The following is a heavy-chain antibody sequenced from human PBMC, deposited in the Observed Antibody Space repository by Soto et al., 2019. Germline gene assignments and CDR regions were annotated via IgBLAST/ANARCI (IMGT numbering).Heavy chain of an antibody. J-gene: IGHJ6*03. Sequence: SETLSLTCTVSGGSISSYYWSWIRQPPGKGLEWIGYIYYSGSTNYNPSLKSRVTISVDTSKNQFSLKLSSVTAADTAVYYCARAIRGRRTCDAWFGELCEVYYYYMDVWGKGTTVTVSS. CDR1: GGSISSYY. V-gene: IGHV4-59*01. D-gene: IGHD3-10*01. CDR2: IYYSGST. CDR3: ARAIRGRRTCDAWFGELCEVYYYYMDV.